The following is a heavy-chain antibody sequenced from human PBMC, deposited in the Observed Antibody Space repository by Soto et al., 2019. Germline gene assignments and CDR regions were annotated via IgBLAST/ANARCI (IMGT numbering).Heavy chain of an antibody. J-gene: IGHJ6*03. CDR1: GFTFSSYA. CDR3: AKDLRVVRGVLSWTGDYYYYMDV. Sequence: GGSLRLSCAASGFTFSSYAMSWVRQAPGKGLEWVSAISGSGGSTYYADSVKGRSTISRDNSKNTLYLQMNSLRAEDTAVYYCAKDLRVVRGVLSWTGDYYYYMDVWGKGTTVTVSS. CDR2: ISGSGGST. V-gene: IGHV3-23*01. D-gene: IGHD3-10*01.